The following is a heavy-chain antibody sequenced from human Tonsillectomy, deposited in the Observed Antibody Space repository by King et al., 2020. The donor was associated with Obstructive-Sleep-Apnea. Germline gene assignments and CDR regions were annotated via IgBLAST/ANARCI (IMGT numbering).Heavy chain of an antibody. J-gene: IGHJ4*02. CDR1: GFSLSTNGVG. CDR2: IYWDDEK. CDR3: AHRQAATYYFDF. V-gene: IGHV2-5*02. Sequence: TLKESGPTLVKPTQTLTLTCTFSGFSLSTNGVGVGWIRQPPGKALEWLARIYWDDEKRYSPSLKTRLTITKDTSRNQVILTMTNMDPVDTATYFCAHRQAATYYFDFWGQGTLVTVSS. D-gene: IGHD2-15*01.